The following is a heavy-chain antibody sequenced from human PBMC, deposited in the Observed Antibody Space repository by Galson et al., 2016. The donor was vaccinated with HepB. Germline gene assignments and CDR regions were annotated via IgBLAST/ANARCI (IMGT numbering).Heavy chain of an antibody. CDR3: VRDQGKVFDY. D-gene: IGHD3-10*01. CDR1: GGSLSGSF. CDR2: VYYKGNA. J-gene: IGHJ4*02. V-gene: IGHV4-59*01. Sequence: SETLSLTCDVHGGSLSGSFWNWIRQPPGKRLEWIGYVYYKGNAYYNAAFESRATLSVDTPRNQFFLRLRSVTAADTAVYYCVRDQGKVFDYWGQGVLVTVSS.